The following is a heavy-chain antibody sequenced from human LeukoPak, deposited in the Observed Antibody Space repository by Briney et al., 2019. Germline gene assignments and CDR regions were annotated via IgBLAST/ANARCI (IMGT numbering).Heavy chain of an antibody. V-gene: IGHV4-59*01. D-gene: IGHD2-2*01. CDR3: ARVLHGTTPYYYYYGMDV. J-gene: IGHJ6*02. CDR2: IYYSGST. CDR1: GGSISGYY. Sequence: SETLSLTCTVSGGSISGYYWSWIRQPPGKGLEWIGYIYYSGSTDYNPSLKSRVTISVDTSKNQFSLNLSSVTAADTAVYYCARVLHGTTPYYYYYGMDVWGQGTTVTVSS.